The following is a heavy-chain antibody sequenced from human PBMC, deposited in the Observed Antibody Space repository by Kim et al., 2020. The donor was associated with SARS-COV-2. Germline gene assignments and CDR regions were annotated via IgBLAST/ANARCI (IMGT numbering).Heavy chain of an antibody. CDR2: INRDGSGH. CDR1: GFTFSSSW. CDR3: TSKKY. J-gene: IGHJ4*02. V-gene: IGHV3-7*01. Sequence: GGSLRLSCSASGFTFSSSWMTWVRQAPGKGLEWVGNINRDGSGHNFMGSVRGRFTIFRDNARNSLYLEMASLRVEDTAVYYCTSKKYWGQGTLVTVSS.